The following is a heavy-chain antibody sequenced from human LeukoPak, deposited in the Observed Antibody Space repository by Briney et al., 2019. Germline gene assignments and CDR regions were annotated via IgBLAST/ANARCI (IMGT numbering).Heavy chain of an antibody. D-gene: IGHD6-19*01. Sequence: PGGSLILSCAASGFIFSNYAMSWVRQVPGRGLEWVSTISSRGDSTYVADSVKGRFTISSDNSKNSLYLQMNTVRAEDTAVYYCVKGPRPDITVAHTVENWGQGTLVTVSS. CDR3: VKGPRPDITVAHTVEN. V-gene: IGHV3-23*01. CDR1: GFIFSNYA. J-gene: IGHJ4*02. CDR2: ISSRGDST.